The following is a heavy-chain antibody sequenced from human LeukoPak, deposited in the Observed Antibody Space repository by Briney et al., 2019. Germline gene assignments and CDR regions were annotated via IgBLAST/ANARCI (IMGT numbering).Heavy chain of an antibody. J-gene: IGHJ4*02. CDR2: ISYSGST. V-gene: IGHV4-39*01. Sequence: PSETLSLTCTVSGGSIGSTTYYWGWIRQSPGEGLMWVGSISYSGSTYYNPSLKSRVSISVDTSKNQFYLKVIAVTAADTAVYYCARRIIGTTSDSYDYWGQGTLVTVSS. CDR3: ARRIIGTTSDSYDY. CDR1: GGSIGSTTYY. D-gene: IGHD1-20*01.